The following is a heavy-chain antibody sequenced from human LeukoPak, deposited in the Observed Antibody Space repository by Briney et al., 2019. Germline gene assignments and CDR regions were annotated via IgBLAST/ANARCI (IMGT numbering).Heavy chain of an antibody. Sequence: SETLSLTCTVSGCSISSSSYYWGWIRQPPGKGLEWIGSIYYSGSTYYNSSIKSRVTISVATSNNQFSLKLSSVTAADTAVYYCAGGYSDDFWSGYYPYNWFDPWGQGTLVTVSS. CDR2: IYYSGST. D-gene: IGHD3-3*01. V-gene: IGHV4-39*01. CDR3: AGGYSDDFWSGYYPYNWFDP. CDR1: GCSISSSSYY. J-gene: IGHJ5*02.